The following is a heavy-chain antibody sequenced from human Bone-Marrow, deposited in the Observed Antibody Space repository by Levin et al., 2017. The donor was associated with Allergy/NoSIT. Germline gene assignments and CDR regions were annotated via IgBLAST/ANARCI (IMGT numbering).Heavy chain of an antibody. J-gene: IGHJ6*02. Sequence: LSLTCAASGFTFSSYWMSWVRQAPGKGLEWVANIKQDGSEKYYVDSVKGRFTISRDNAKNSLYLQMNSLRAEDTAVYYCARGSTGWVYYYYGMDVWGQGTTVTVSS. CDR3: ARGSTGWVYYYYGMDV. CDR2: IKQDGSEK. V-gene: IGHV3-7*01. CDR1: GFTFSSYW. D-gene: IGHD4-17*01.